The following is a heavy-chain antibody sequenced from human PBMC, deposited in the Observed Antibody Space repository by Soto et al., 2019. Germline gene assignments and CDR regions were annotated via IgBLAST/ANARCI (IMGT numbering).Heavy chain of an antibody. J-gene: IGHJ3*01. CDR3: AKSQSGSFFAAFDL. V-gene: IGHV3-23*01. CDR2: IFGSGRTT. CDR1: GFGFSSDV. D-gene: IGHD1-26*01. Sequence: GGSLRLSCAAPGFGFSSDVMNWVRQAPGKGLEWVASIFGSGRTTYYADSVKGRFNISRDNSKNTLYLQLNSLRVEDTALYYCAKSQSGSFFAAFDLWGQGTMVTASS.